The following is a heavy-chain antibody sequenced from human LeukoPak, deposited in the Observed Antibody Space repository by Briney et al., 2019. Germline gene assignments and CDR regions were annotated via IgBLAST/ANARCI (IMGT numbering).Heavy chain of an antibody. D-gene: IGHD3-22*01. V-gene: IGHV3-21*01. CDR2: ISSSSSYI. CDR1: GFTFSSYS. CDR3: AKSLPHYYDSSGYYFFRLGHFDY. J-gene: IGHJ4*02. Sequence: GGSLRLSCAASGFTFSSYSMNWVRQAPGKGLEWVSSISSSSSYIYYADSVKGRFTISRDNAKNSLYLQMNSLRAEDTAVYYCAKSLPHYYDSSGYYFFRLGHFDYWGQGTLVTVSS.